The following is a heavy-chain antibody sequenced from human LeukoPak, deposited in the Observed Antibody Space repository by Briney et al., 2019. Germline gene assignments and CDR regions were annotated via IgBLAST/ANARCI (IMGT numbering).Heavy chain of an antibody. V-gene: IGHV4-4*07. CDR2: IYSSGST. CDR3: ARVGPWVNPDYYYYYMDV. CDR1: GGSISTYY. J-gene: IGHJ6*03. Sequence: SETLSLTCTVSGGSISTYYWSWIRQPAGKGLEWIGRIYSSGSTNYNPSLKSRVTMSVDTSKNQFSLKLRSVTAADTAVYYCARVGPWVNPDYYYYYMDVWGKGTTVTVSS. D-gene: IGHD1-14*01.